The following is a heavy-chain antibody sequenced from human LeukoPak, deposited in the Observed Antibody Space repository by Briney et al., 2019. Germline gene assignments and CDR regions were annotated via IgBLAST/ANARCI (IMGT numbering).Heavy chain of an antibody. V-gene: IGHV3-30*18. CDR2: ISDDGRNK. CDR3: AKDREITASGTFDF. CDR1: GFTFNNYG. Sequence: GRSLRLSCAASGFTFNNYGMHYVRQAPGKGLEWVAVISDDGRNKNYADSVKGRFTISRDSSNNTLYLQMNSLRAEDTGVYFCAKDREITASGTFDFRGQGTLVTVSS. J-gene: IGHJ4*02. D-gene: IGHD6-13*01.